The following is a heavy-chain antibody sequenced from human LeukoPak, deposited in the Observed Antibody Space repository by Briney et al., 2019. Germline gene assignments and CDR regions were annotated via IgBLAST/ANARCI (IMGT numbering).Heavy chain of an antibody. CDR2: INPNSGGT. CDR3: ARDKVPANYYYGMDV. J-gene: IGHJ6*02. CDR1: GYTFTGYY. Sequence: ASVKVSCKASGYTFTGYYMHWVRQAPGQGLEWMGWINPNSGGTNYAQKFQGRVTMTRDTPISTAYMELSRLRSDDTAVYYCARDKVPANYYYGMDVWGQGTTVTVSS. D-gene: IGHD2-2*01. V-gene: IGHV1-2*02.